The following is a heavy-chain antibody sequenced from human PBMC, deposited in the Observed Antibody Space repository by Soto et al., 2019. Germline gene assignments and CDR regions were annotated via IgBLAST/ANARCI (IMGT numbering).Heavy chain of an antibody. CDR1: GYTFTGYY. CDR2: INPNSGGT. V-gene: IGHV1-2*02. J-gene: IGHJ4*02. Sequence: EASVKVSCKASGYTFTGYYMHWVRQAPGQGLEWMGWINPNSGGTNYAQKFQGRVTMTRDTSISTAYMELSRLRSDDTAVYYCARIPRIAVARYYFDYWGQGTLVTVSS. D-gene: IGHD6-19*01. CDR3: ARIPRIAVARYYFDY.